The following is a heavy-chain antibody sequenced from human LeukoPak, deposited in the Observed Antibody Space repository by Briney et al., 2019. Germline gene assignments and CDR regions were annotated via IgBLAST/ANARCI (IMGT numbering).Heavy chain of an antibody. CDR2: VTGGGGDT. V-gene: IGHV3-23*01. CDR1: GFSFSSYA. D-gene: IGHD5-24*01. J-gene: IGHJ4*02. CDR3: AKDDGYNTYNQYDY. Sequence: PGGSLRLSCAASGFSFSSYAMSWVRQAPGKRLEWVSVVTGGGGDTYYADSVKGRFTISRDNSKNTLSLQMNSLRAEDTAVYYCAKDDGYNTYNQYDYWGQGTLVTVSS.